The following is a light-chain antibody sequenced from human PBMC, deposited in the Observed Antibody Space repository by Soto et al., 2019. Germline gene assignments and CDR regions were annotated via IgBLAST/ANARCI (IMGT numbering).Light chain of an antibody. V-gene: IGLV2-11*01. CDR1: TDDIGFYDY. CDR2: DLT. CDR3: SSPTGRFTAVT. J-gene: IGLJ2*01. Sequence: QAALTQPRSVSGSPGQSVTISCTGTTDDIGFYDYVSWYQQYPGRAPKLIIYDLTKRPSGVPDRFSGSKSGNTASLTISGLRSEDEADYYCSSPTGRFTAVTLGGGTKVTV.